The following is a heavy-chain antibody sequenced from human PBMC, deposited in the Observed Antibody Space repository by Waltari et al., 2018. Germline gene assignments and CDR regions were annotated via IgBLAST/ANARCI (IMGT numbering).Heavy chain of an antibody. Sequence: QVELVQSGAEVRKPGASVKVSCKASGYSLASYYMHWVRQAPGLGLEWMGGINPNRGDPNSAPKFQGRVTLTRDTSVNTAFLELRSLTSDDTAVYFCARESAFSTSWYPGFDPWGQGTLVTVAS. CDR3: ARESAFSTSWYPGFDP. J-gene: IGHJ5*02. CDR1: GYSLASYY. D-gene: IGHD2-2*01. V-gene: IGHV1-2*02. CDR2: INPNRGDP.